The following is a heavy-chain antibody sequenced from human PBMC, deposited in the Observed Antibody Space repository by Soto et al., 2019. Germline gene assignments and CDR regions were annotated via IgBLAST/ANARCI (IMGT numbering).Heavy chain of an antibody. D-gene: IGHD3-10*01. Sequence: ASVKVSCKVSGYTLTELSMHWVRQAPGKGLEWVGGFDPEDGETIYAQKFQGRVTMTEDTSTDTAYMELSSLRSEDTAVYYCATGPNKFLSGSGSRSDAFEIWGQGTMVTVSS. CDR2: FDPEDGET. V-gene: IGHV1-24*01. J-gene: IGHJ3*02. CDR3: ATGPNKFLSGSGSRSDAFEI. CDR1: GYTLTELS.